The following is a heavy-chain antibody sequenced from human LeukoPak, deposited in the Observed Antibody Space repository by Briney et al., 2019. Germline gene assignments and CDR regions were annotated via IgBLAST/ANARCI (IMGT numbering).Heavy chain of an antibody. CDR1: GYTFTSYG. D-gene: IGHD2-21*02. CDR3: ARVIEYCGGDCYSRGWFDP. J-gene: IGHJ5*02. CDR2: IRAYKGNT. Sequence: ASVEVSCKASGYTFTSYGISWVRQAPGQGLVWMGWIRAYKGNTNYAQKLQGRVTMNTDTSTSTAYMKMRSLRSDDTAVYYCARVIEYCGGDCYSRGWFDPWGQGTLVTVSS. V-gene: IGHV1-18*01.